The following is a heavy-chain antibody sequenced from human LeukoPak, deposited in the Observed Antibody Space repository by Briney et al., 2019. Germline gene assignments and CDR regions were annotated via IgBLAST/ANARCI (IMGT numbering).Heavy chain of an antibody. CDR1: GGSISSSSYY. CDR3: ARLSRSRGWLEVWFDP. V-gene: IGHV4-39*01. J-gene: IGHJ5*02. CDR2: IYYSGST. Sequence: SETLSLTCTVSGGSISSSSYYWGWIRQPPGKGLEWIGSIYYSGSTYYNPSLKSRVTISVDTSKNQFSLKLSSVTAADTAVYYCARLSRSRGWLEVWFDPWGQGTLVTVSS. D-gene: IGHD6-19*01.